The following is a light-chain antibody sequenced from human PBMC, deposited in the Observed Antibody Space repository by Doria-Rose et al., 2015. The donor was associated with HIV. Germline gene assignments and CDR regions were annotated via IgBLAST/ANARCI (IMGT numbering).Light chain of an antibody. Sequence: EIVMTQSPGSLSLSPGERATLPCRASQSFSSTYLAWYQQKPGQAPSLLIYDGSTRATGIPDRFSASGSGTDFTLIINRLEPEDFALYYCHQYGTSWTFGQGTKVEI. J-gene: IGKJ1*01. V-gene: IGKV3-20*01. CDR3: HQYGTSWT. CDR1: QSFSSTY. CDR2: DGS.